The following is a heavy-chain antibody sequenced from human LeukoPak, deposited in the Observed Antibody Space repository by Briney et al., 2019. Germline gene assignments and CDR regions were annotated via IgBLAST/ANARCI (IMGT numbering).Heavy chain of an antibody. D-gene: IGHD6-6*01. J-gene: IGHJ5*02. CDR3: ARFVIAAQNWFDP. V-gene: IGHV3-66*01. CDR2: IYSGGST. CDR1: GFTFTDAW. Sequence: PGGSLRLSCAASGFTFTDAWMSWVRQAPGKGLEWVSVIYSGGSTYYADSVEGRFTISRDNSKNTLYLQMNSLRAEDTAVYYCARFVIAAQNWFDPWGQGTLVTVSS.